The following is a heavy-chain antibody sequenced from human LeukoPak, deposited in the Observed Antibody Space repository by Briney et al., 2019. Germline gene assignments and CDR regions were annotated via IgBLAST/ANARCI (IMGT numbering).Heavy chain of an antibody. J-gene: IGHJ6*02. V-gene: IGHV1-18*01. Sequence: ASVKVSCKASGYTFTSYGISWVRQAPGQGLEWMGWISAYNGNTNYAQKLQGRVTMTTDTSTSTVYMELSSLRSEDTAVYYCAREGITMIVVANYYYGMDVWGQGTTVTVSS. CDR3: AREGITMIVVANYYYGMDV. CDR1: GYTFTSYG. D-gene: IGHD3-22*01. CDR2: ISAYNGNT.